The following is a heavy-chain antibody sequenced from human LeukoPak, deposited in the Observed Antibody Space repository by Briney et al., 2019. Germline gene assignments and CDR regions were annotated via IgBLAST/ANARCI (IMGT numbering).Heavy chain of an antibody. V-gene: IGHV4-61*08. CDR2: IYYSGST. D-gene: IGHD5-24*01. J-gene: IGHJ4*02. Sequence: SETLSLTCTVSGGSISSGGYYWSWIRQHPGKGLEWIGYIYYSGSTNYNPSLKSRVTISVDTSKNQFSLKLSSVTAADTAVYYCARGGRDGYNTNWGQGTLVTVSS. CDR1: GGSISSGGYY. CDR3: ARGGRDGYNTN.